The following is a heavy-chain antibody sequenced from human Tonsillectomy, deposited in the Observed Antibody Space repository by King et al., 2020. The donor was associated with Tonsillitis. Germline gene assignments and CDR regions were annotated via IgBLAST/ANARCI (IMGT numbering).Heavy chain of an antibody. V-gene: IGHV4-59*01. CDR3: ARGGSAGYFVDAFDI. D-gene: IGHD1-26*01. Sequence: MQLQESGPGLVKPSETLSLTCTVSGGSISSYYWSWIRQPPGKALECLGYMYYTGSANYNPSLKSRVTMSVDTSKNQFSLKLSSVTAAATAVYFCARGGSAGYFVDAFDIWGQGTMVTVSS. CDR1: GGSISSYY. J-gene: IGHJ3*02. CDR2: MYYTGSA.